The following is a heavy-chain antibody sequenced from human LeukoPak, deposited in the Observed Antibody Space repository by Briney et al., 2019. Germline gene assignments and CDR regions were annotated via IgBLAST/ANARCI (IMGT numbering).Heavy chain of an antibody. Sequence: GGSLRLSCAASEFTFSNYAMSWVRQAPGKGLEWVSAISGSGGSTYYADSVKGRFTISRDNSKNTLYLQMNSLRAEDAAVYYCAKDRSIAARYFDYWGQGTLVTVSS. CDR2: ISGSGGST. J-gene: IGHJ4*02. CDR3: AKDRSIAARYFDY. CDR1: EFTFSNYA. V-gene: IGHV3-23*01. D-gene: IGHD6-6*01.